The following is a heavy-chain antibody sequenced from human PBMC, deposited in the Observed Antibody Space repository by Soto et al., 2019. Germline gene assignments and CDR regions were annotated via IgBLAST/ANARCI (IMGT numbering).Heavy chain of an antibody. J-gene: IGHJ3*02. Sequence: ASVXVSCKASGYTFTSYGISWVRQDPGQGLEWMGWISAYNGNTNYAQKLQGRVTMTTDTSTSTAYMELRSLRSDDTAVYYCAIHYDFWSGNAFDIWGQGTMVTLSS. CDR2: ISAYNGNT. V-gene: IGHV1-18*01. CDR3: AIHYDFWSGNAFDI. D-gene: IGHD3-3*01. CDR1: GYTFTSYG.